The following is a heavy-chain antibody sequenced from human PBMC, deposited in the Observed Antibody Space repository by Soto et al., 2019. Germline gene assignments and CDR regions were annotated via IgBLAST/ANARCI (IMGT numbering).Heavy chain of an antibody. Sequence: GASVKVSCKASGYTFTSYAMHWVRQAPGQRLEWMGWINAGNGNTKYSQKFQARVTITRDTSASTAYMELSSLISEDTAVYYCARAGDDCSTTTCYMIDYWGQGTLVTVS. CDR1: GYTFTSYA. D-gene: IGHD2-2*02. CDR2: INAGNGNT. V-gene: IGHV1-3*01. CDR3: ARAGDDCSTTTCYMIDY. J-gene: IGHJ4*02.